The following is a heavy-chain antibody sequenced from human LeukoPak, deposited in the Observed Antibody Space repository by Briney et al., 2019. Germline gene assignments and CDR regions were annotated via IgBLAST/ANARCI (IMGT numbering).Heavy chain of an antibody. CDR1: GYTFTSYG. D-gene: IGHD2-2*01. J-gene: IGHJ5*02. CDR3: AKWAHRLGCSSTSCYEGP. CDR2: ISAYNGNT. Sequence: ASVKVSCKASGYTFTSYGISWVRQAPGQGLEWMGWISAYNGNTNYAQKLQGRVTMTTDTSTSTAYMELRSLRSDDTAVYYCAKWAHRLGCSSTSCYEGPWGQGTLVTVSS. V-gene: IGHV1-18*01.